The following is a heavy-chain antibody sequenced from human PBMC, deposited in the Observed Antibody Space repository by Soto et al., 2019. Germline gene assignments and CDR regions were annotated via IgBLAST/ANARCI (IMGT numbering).Heavy chain of an antibody. V-gene: IGHV4-59*01. CDR3: ASGVSYYYDSSGSYDY. J-gene: IGHJ4*02. CDR2: IYYSGST. Sequence: SETLSLTCTVSGGSISSYYWSWIRQPPGKGLEWIGYIYYSGSTNYNPSLKSRVTISVDTSKNQFSLKLSSVTAADTAVYYCASGVSYYYDSSGSYDYWGQGTLVTAPQ. D-gene: IGHD3-22*01. CDR1: GGSISSYY.